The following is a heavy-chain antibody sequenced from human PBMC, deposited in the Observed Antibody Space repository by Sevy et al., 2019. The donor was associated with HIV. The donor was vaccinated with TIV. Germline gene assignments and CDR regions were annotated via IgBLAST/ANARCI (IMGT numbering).Heavy chain of an antibody. V-gene: IGHV3-30-3*01. CDR2: ISYDGSNK. CDR3: ARDPGSDAFDI. J-gene: IGHJ3*02. CDR1: GFTFSSYA. Sequence: GGSLRLSCAASGFTFSSYAMHWVRQAPGKGLEWVAVISYDGSNKYYADSVKGRFTISRGNSKNTLYLQMNSLRAEDTAVYYCARDPGSDAFDIWGQGTMVTVSS.